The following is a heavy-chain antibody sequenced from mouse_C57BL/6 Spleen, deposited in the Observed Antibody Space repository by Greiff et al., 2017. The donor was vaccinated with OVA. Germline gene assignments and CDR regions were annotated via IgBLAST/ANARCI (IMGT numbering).Heavy chain of an antibody. CDR2: INPNNGGT. J-gene: IGHJ2*01. CDR3: ARSLITTVVATDFDY. Sequence: EVMLVESGPELVKPGASVKMSCKASGYTFTDYNMHWVKQSHGKSLEWIGYINPNNGGTSYNQKFKGKATLTVNKSSSTAYMELRSLTSEDSAVYYCARSLITTVVATDFDYWGQGTTLTVSS. D-gene: IGHD1-1*01. CDR1: GYTFTDYN. V-gene: IGHV1-22*01.